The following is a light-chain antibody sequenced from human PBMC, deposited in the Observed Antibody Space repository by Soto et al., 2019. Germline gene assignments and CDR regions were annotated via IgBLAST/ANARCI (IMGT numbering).Light chain of an antibody. Sequence: IQLTKSPSTLSGSAGDSVTITCRASQTLXSWLLWCQQKPGKAPKFLXDKASTLKRGGPSRLSGSGSVTEFTLTISSLHPDYFSSYYFQHYKSDSEAFGQGTKVDIK. V-gene: IGKV1-5*03. J-gene: IGKJ1*01. CDR2: KAS. CDR1: QTLXSW. CDR3: QHYKSDSEA.